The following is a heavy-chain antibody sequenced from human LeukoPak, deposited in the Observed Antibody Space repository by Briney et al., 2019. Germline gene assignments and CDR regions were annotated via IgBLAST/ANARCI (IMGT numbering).Heavy chain of an antibody. V-gene: IGHV3-64*01. D-gene: IGHD6-13*01. Sequence: GGSLRLSCAASGFTFSSYAMHWVRQAPGKGLEYVSAISSNGGSTYYANSVKGRFTISRDNSKNTLYLQMGSLRAKDMAVYYCARAGSSSWSDFDYWGQGTLVTVS. CDR3: ARAGSSSWSDFDY. CDR1: GFTFSSYA. CDR2: ISSNGGST. J-gene: IGHJ4*02.